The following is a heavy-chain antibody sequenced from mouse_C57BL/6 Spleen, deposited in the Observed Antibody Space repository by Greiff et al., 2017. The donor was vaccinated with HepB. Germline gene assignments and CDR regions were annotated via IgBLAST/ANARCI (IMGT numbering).Heavy chain of an antibody. CDR3: ARCGDYYAMDY. CDR2: ISSGSSTI. J-gene: IGHJ4*01. V-gene: IGHV5-17*01. Sequence: EVQLVESGGGLVKPGGSLKLSCAASGFTFSDYGMHWVRQAPEKGLEWVAYISSGSSTIYYADTVKGRFTISRDNAKNTLFLQMTSLRSEDTAMYYCARCGDYYAMDYWGQGTSVTVSS. CDR1: GFTFSDYG.